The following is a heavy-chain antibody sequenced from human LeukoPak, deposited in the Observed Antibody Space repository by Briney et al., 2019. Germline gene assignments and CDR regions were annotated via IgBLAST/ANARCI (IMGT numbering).Heavy chain of an antibody. Sequence: SETLSLTCAVYGGSFSGYYWSWIRQPPGKGLEWIGEINHSGSTNYNPSLKSRVTISVDTSKNQFSLKLSPVTAADTAVYYCASPGRPFSWYYWGQGTLVTVSS. CDR2: INHSGST. CDR1: GGSFSGYY. CDR3: ASPGRPFSWYY. J-gene: IGHJ4*02. V-gene: IGHV4-34*01.